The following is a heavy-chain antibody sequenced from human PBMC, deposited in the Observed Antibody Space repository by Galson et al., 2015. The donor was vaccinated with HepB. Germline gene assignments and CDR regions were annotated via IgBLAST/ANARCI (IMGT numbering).Heavy chain of an antibody. CDR2: IRSRAQSYAT. D-gene: IGHD3-22*01. J-gene: IGHJ4*02. CDR1: GFTFSGAS. V-gene: IGHV3-73*01. CDR3: VRMGDLSGYSSC. Sequence: SLRLSCAASGFTFSGASMTWVRQASGKGLEWIGRIRSRAQSYATTYGASVKGRFTISRDDSQNTAYLQMSSLKTEDTAVYYCVRMGDLSGYSSCWGQGTLVTVSS.